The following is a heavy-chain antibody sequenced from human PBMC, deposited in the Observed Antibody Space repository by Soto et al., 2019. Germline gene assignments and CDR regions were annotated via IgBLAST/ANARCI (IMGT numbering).Heavy chain of an antibody. Sequence: ASVKVSCKASGYTFTSYAMHWVRQAPGQRLEWMGWINAGNGNTKYSQKFQGRVTMTRNTSTSTAYMELSSLRSEDTAVYYCARTLYGDNVDYWGQGTLVTVSS. D-gene: IGHD4-17*01. CDR3: ARTLYGDNVDY. CDR2: INAGNGNT. CDR1: GYTFTSYA. V-gene: IGHV1-3*01. J-gene: IGHJ4*02.